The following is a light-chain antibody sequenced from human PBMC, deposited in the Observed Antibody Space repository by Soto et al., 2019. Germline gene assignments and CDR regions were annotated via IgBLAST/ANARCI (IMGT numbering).Light chain of an antibody. CDR3: QQCNSYPRT. Sequence: DIQLTQSPSFLSASVGDRVTITCRASQAINNYLAWYQQKPGKAPKLLIYAASTLQSAVPTRFSGGGSGTEFTLTISSLQPEDFATDYCQQCNSYPRTFGQGTKVEIK. V-gene: IGKV1-9*01. CDR1: QAINNY. J-gene: IGKJ1*01. CDR2: AAS.